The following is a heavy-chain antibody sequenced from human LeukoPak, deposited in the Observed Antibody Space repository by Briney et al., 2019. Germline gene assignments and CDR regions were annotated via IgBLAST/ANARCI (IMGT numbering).Heavy chain of an antibody. D-gene: IGHD3-16*01. CDR1: GFSFSDYA. J-gene: IGHJ4*02. V-gene: IGHV3-23*01. CDR2: IGGGGDTT. CDR3: ARAFDHHFDY. Sequence: GGSLRLSCAASGFSFSDYAMSWVRQAPGKGLEWVSTIGGGGDTTYYADSVKGRFTISRDNSKNTLYLQMNSLRAEDTAVYYCARAFDHHFDYWGQGTLVTVSS.